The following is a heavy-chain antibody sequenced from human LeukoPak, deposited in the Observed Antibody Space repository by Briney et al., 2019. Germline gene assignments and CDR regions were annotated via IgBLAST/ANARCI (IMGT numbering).Heavy chain of an antibody. CDR2: ISYDGSNE. V-gene: IGHV3-30*18. CDR1: GFTFSSYG. Sequence: GGSLRLSCAASGFTFSSYGMHWVRQAPGKGLEWVAVISYDGSNEYYADSVKGRFTISRDNSKNTLYLQMNSLRAEDTAVYYCAKDQYSGSTAWFDPWGQGTLVTVSS. D-gene: IGHD1-26*01. J-gene: IGHJ5*02. CDR3: AKDQYSGSTAWFDP.